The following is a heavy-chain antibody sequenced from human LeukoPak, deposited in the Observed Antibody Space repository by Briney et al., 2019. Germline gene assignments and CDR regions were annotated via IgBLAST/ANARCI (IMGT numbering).Heavy chain of an antibody. CDR2: IYYSGST. J-gene: IGHJ5*02. V-gene: IGHV4-30-4*08. CDR3: ARGSHDFWSGYRIYWFDP. Sequence: SETLSLTCTVSGGSISSGDYYWSWIRQPPGKGLEWIGYIYYSGSTYYNPSLKIRVTISVDTSKNQFSLKLSSVTAADTAVYYCARGSHDFWSGYRIYWFDPWGQGTLVTVSS. D-gene: IGHD3-3*01. CDR1: GGSISSGDYY.